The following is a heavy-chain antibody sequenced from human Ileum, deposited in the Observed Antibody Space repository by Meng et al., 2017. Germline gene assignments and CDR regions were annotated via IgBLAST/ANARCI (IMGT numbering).Heavy chain of an antibody. D-gene: IGHD1-1*01. CDR2: IYYDGNNK. V-gene: IGHV3-33*01. CDR3: AREGYWNGKPNDDHGMDV. J-gene: IGHJ6*02. CDR1: GFTFSHNG. Sequence: GGSLRLSCEGSGFTFSHNGIHWVRQAPGKGLEWVAVIYYDGNNKYYADSVKGRFTISRDNSKNTAYLQMNSLRAEDTAVYYCAREGYWNGKPNDDHGMDVWGQGTMVTVSS.